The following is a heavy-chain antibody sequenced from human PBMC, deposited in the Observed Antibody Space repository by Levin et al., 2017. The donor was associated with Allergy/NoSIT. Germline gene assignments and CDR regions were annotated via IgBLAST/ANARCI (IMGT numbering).Heavy chain of an antibody. CDR2: ISYSSFNI. Sequence: GGSLRLSCAASGFTFSSYSMNWVRQAPGKGLEWVSSISYSSFNIYYADSVKGRLTISRDNAKNSLYLQMNSLRAEDSAVYYCARDLGKLDYWGQGTLVTVSS. CDR1: GFTFSSYS. D-gene: IGHD4-23*01. CDR3: ARDLGKLDY. V-gene: IGHV3-21*01. J-gene: IGHJ4*02.